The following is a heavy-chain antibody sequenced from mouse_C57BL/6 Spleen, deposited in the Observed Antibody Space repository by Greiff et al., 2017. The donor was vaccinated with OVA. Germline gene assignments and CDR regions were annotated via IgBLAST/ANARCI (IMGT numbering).Heavy chain of an antibody. D-gene: IGHD1-1*01. CDR1: GYTFTSYW. J-gene: IGHJ4*01. V-gene: IGHV1-50*01. Sequence: QVQLQQPGAELVKPGASVKLSCKASGYTFTSYWMQWVKQRPGQGLEWIGEIDPSDSYTNYNQKFKGKATLTVDTSSSTAYMQLSSLTSEDSAVYYCARGHDYGSSYGYYAMDYWGQGTSVTVSS. CDR2: IDPSDSYT. CDR3: ARGHDYGSSYGYYAMDY.